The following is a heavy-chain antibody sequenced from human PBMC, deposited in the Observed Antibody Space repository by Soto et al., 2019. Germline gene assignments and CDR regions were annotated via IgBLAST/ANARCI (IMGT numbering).Heavy chain of an antibody. J-gene: IGHJ6*02. Sequence: QVQLQESGPGLVKPSQTLSLTCTVSGGSISSGEYYWSWIRQPPGEGLEWIGNIYYSGTTYNNPSIXRXXTISVDTSNXQXSXKXXSVTAADTAVYYCARDGGFCTNGVCPVYYYYGMDVWGQGTTVTVSS. CDR3: ARDGGFCTNGVCPVYYYYGMDV. CDR2: IYYSGTT. V-gene: IGHV4-30-4*01. D-gene: IGHD2-8*01. CDR1: GGSISSGEYY.